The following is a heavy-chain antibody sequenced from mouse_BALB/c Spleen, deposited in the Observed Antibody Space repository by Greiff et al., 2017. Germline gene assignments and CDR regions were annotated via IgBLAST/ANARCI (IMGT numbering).Heavy chain of an antibody. Sequence: LQQPGSELVRPGASVKLSCKASGYTFTSYWMHWVKQRPGQGLEWIGNIYPGSGSTNYDEKFKSKATLTVDTSSSTAYMQLSSLTSEDSAVYYCTREGNDYDGGYAMDYWGQGTSVTVSS. D-gene: IGHD2-4*01. J-gene: IGHJ4*01. CDR2: IYPGSGST. CDR1: GYTFTSYW. CDR3: TREGNDYDGGYAMDY. V-gene: IGHV1S22*01.